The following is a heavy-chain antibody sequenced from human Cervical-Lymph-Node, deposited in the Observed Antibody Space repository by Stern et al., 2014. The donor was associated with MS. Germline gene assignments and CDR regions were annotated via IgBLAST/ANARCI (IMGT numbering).Heavy chain of an antibody. Sequence: VQLVESGGGVVQPGRSLRLSCAASGFTFSSYGIHWVRQAPGKWLEWVAVIWYDGSNKYYADSVKGRFTISRDNSKNPLYLQMNSLRAEDTAVYYCAREGGNTAEYFQHWGQGTLVTVSS. CDR2: IWYDGSNK. D-gene: IGHD4-23*01. CDR3: AREGGNTAEYFQH. V-gene: IGHV3-33*01. J-gene: IGHJ1*01. CDR1: GFTFSSYG.